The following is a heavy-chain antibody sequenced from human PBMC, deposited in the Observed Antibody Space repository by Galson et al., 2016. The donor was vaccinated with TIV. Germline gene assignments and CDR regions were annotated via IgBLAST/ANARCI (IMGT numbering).Heavy chain of an antibody. CDR3: ARFEYGDYGDY. J-gene: IGHJ4*02. CDR1: GYTFTGYY. V-gene: IGHV1-2*02. CDR2: ISPNTGDT. D-gene: IGHD4-17*01. Sequence: SVKVSCKASGYTFTGYYIHWVRQAPGQGLEWMGWISPNTGDTNYAQKFKGRVTMTRDTSITTVYMELTRLGSDDTAVYYFARFEYGDYGDYWGQGTLVTVSS.